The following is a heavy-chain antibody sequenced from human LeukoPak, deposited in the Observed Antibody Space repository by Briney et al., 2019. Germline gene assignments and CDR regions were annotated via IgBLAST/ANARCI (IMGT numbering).Heavy chain of an antibody. J-gene: IGHJ4*02. CDR2: IYHSGST. V-gene: IGHV4-39*01. CDR3: ARRSEFDNTHYHYFDY. D-gene: IGHD2-15*01. Sequence: PSETLSPTCTVSGGSIYRRSYYWRWIRQAPGKGLEWIGTIYHSGSTEYNPSLKSRVAIFVDTSKNQFSLILHSVAAADTAVYYCARRSEFDNTHYHYFDYWGQGALVTVSS. CDR1: GGSIYRRSYY.